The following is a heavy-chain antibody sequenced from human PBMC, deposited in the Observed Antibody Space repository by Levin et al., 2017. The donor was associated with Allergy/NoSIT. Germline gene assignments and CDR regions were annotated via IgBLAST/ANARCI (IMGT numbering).Heavy chain of an antibody. CDR3: AKSSRSIADPVDY. Sequence: TGGSLRLSCAASGFTFDDYAMHWVRQAPGKGLEWVSGISWNSGSIGYADSVKGRFTISRDNAKNSLYLQMNSLRAEDTALYYCAKSSRSIADPVDYWGQGTLVTVSS. J-gene: IGHJ4*02. CDR2: ISWNSGSI. CDR1: GFTFDDYA. V-gene: IGHV3-9*01. D-gene: IGHD6-6*01.